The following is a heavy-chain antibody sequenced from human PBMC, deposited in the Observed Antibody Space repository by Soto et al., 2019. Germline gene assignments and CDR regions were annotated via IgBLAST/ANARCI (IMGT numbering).Heavy chain of an antibody. CDR3: ARCGYESLYDFWSGPHYYYYYMDV. V-gene: IGHV4-39*07. J-gene: IGHJ6*03. D-gene: IGHD3-3*01. CDR1: GGAVTSNTYY. Sequence: PSETLSLTCTVSGGAVTSNTYYWAWIRQPPGKKLEVIGTLYNGVSTNYNPSLRSRVTISVDTSKNQFSLKLSSVTAADTAVYYCARCGYESLYDFWSGPHYYYYYMDVWGKGTTVTVSS. CDR2: LYNGVST.